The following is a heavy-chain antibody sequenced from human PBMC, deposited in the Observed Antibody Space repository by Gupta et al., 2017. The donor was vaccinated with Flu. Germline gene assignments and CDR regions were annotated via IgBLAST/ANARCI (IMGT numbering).Heavy chain of an antibody. J-gene: IGHJ4*02. CDR1: GGTFSSYA. CDR3: ARDRWTGSIAARPGLTVDDY. D-gene: IGHD6-6*01. CDR2: IIPIFGTA. Sequence: QVQLVQSGAEVKKPGSSVKVSCKASGGTFSSYAISWVRQAPGQGLEWMGGIIPIFGTANYAQKFQGRVTITADESTSTAYMELSSLRSEDTAVYYCARDRWTGSIAARPGLTVDDYWGQGTLVTVSS. V-gene: IGHV1-69*01.